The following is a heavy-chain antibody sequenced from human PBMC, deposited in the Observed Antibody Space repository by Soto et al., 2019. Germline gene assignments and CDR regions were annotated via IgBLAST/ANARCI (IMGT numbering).Heavy chain of an antibody. CDR2: ISYDGSNK. D-gene: IGHD1-26*01. Sequence: GGSLRLSCAASGSTFSSYAMHWVRQAPGKGLEWVAVISYDGSNKYYADSVKGRFTISRDNSKNTLYLQMNSLRAEDTAVYYCARASGYSGSYYPHFDYWGQGTLVTVS. CDR1: GSTFSSYA. CDR3: ARASGYSGSYYPHFDY. J-gene: IGHJ4*02. V-gene: IGHV3-30-3*01.